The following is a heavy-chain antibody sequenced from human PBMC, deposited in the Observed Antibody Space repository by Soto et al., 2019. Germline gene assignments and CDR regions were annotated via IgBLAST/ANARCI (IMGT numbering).Heavy chain of an antibody. CDR2: ITSKSTTI. CDR1: GFTFTSYS. CDR3: AREMGACSDSSCYPGPYDS. Sequence: PGGSLRLSCAASGFTFTSYSMNWVRQDPGQGLEWVSYITSKSTTIKYADSVKGRFTVSRDNAKISLYLQLNSLRDEDTAVYYCAREMGACSDSSCYPGPYDSWGQGTLVTVSS. D-gene: IGHD3-16*01. V-gene: IGHV3-48*02. J-gene: IGHJ5*02.